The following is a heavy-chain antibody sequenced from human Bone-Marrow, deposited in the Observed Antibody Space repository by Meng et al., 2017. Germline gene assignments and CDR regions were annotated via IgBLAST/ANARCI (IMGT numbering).Heavy chain of an antibody. J-gene: IGHJ5*02. CDR1: GGSFRGYY. D-gene: IGHD3-22*01. V-gene: IGHV4-34*01. CDR2: INHSGST. Sequence: VPVQQGGAGLFTPSETLSLTCAVYGGSFRGYYWSWIRQPQGKGLEWIGEINHSGSTNYNPSLKSRVTISVDTSKNQFSLKLSSVTAADTAVYYCARVGVVVITPNWFDPWGQGTLVTVSS. CDR3: ARVGVVVITPNWFDP.